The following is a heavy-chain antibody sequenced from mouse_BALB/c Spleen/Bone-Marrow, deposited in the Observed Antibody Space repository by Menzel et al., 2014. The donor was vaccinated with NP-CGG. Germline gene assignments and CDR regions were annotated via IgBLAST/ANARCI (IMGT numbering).Heavy chain of an antibody. V-gene: IGHV1-37*01. CDR1: GYSFTDYF. Sequence: VQLQQSGPELVKPGASVKISCKASGYSFTDYFMNWVKQSHGKSLEWIGRINPYNGDTFYNQKFKGKATLTVDKSSSTAHMELLSLTSGDSAVHYCGRSGGSSYVFAYWGQGTLVTVSA. CDR2: INPYNGDT. CDR3: GRSGGSSYVFAY. D-gene: IGHD1-1*01. J-gene: IGHJ3*01.